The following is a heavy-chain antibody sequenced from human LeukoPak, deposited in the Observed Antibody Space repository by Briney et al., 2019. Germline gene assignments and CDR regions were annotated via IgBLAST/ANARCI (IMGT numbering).Heavy chain of an antibody. D-gene: IGHD3-22*01. V-gene: IGHV4-61*02. Sequence: SETLSLTCTVSGGSISSGSYYWSWIRQPAGKGLEWIGRIYTSGRTSYNPSLKGRVTISVDTSKNQFSLELSSVTAADTAVYYCARDFYSSGYYAFDIWGQGTMVIASS. CDR2: IYTSGRT. CDR1: GGSISSGSYY. CDR3: ARDFYSSGYYAFDI. J-gene: IGHJ3*02.